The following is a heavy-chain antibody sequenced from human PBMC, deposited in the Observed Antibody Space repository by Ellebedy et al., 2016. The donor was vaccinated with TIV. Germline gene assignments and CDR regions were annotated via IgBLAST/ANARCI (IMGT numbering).Heavy chain of an antibody. D-gene: IGHD3-22*01. Sequence: AASVKVSCKASGYTFTGYYIHWVRQAPGQGLEWVAWINPNSGDTAYAQNLQGRVIVTGDTSISTAYMELSRLISDDTAVYYCVRDLTNYGSSSYWGQGTLVTVSS. J-gene: IGHJ4*02. V-gene: IGHV1-2*02. CDR1: GYTFTGYY. CDR3: VRDLTNYGSSSY. CDR2: INPNSGDT.